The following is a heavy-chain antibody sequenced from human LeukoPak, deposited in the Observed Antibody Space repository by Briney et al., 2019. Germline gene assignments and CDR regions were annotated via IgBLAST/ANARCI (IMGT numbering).Heavy chain of an antibody. CDR3: ARSEYSSSWYGDYYYYYMDV. CDR1: GFTFSSFL. Sequence: GGSLRLSCAASGFTFSSFLMHWVRQAPGKGLVWVSRLNTDGSDTVYADSVKGRFTISRDNAKNTLYLQMNSLRAEDTAVYYCARSEYSSSWYGDYYYYYMDVWGKGTTVTVSS. D-gene: IGHD6-13*01. J-gene: IGHJ6*03. CDR2: LNTDGSDT. V-gene: IGHV3-74*01.